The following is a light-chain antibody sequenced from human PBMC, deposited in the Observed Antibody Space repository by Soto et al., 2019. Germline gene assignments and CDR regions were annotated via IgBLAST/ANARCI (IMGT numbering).Light chain of an antibody. CDR1: SSNIGAGYE. V-gene: IGLV1-40*01. J-gene: IGLJ1*01. Sequence: QPVLTQPPSVSEAPGQRVTISCTGSSSNIGAGYEAHWYQQVPGTAPTLLIYENNNRPSGVPDRFSGSKSGTSASLSITGLQAEDEAEDCCQSYDRSLSGYVFGTGTKLTVL. CDR2: ENN. CDR3: QSYDRSLSGYV.